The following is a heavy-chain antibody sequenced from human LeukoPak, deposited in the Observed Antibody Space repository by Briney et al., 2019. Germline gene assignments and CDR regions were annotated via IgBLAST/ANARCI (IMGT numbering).Heavy chain of an antibody. J-gene: IGHJ4*02. Sequence: SETLSLTCAVYGGSFSGYYWSWIRQPPGKGLEWIREINHSGSTNYNPSLKSRVTISVDTSKNQFSLKLSSVTAADTAVYYCARYSGSYYLFDYWGQGTLVTVSS. CDR3: ARYSGSYYLFDY. CDR1: GGSFSGYY. D-gene: IGHD1-26*01. V-gene: IGHV4-34*01. CDR2: INHSGST.